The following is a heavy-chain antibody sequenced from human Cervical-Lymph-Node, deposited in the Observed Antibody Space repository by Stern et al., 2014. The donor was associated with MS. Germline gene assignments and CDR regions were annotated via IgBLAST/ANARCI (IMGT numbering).Heavy chain of an antibody. CDR2: IWYDGSDK. CDR3: ARSNVYSSAWKANFDH. CDR1: KFSFSDYG. J-gene: IGHJ4*02. V-gene: IGHV3-33*01. D-gene: IGHD6-19*01. Sequence: VQLVESGGGVVQPGRSLRLSCTTSKFSFSDYGMHWVRQAQGKGLEWVAVIWYDGSDKYYADSVKGRFTISRDNSKSTLYLQMNSLTAEDTAVYYCARSNVYSSAWKANFDHWGQGTLVTVSS.